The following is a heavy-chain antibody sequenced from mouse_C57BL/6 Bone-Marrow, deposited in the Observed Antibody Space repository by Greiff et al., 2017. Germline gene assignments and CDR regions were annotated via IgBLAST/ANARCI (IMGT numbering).Heavy chain of an antibody. Sequence: EVMLVESGGGLVKPGGSLKLSCAASGFTFSDYGMPWVRQAPERGLEWVAYISSGCSTIYYADTVKGRFTITRDNVKNTLFLQMTSLRSEDTAKYYCARFAYWGQGTLVTVSA. CDR1: GFTFSDYG. V-gene: IGHV5-17*01. CDR2: ISSGCSTI. CDR3: ARFAY. J-gene: IGHJ3*01.